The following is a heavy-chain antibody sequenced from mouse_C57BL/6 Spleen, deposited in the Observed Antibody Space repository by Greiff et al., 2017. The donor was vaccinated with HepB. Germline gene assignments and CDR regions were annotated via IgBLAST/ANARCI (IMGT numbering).Heavy chain of an antibody. CDR1: GYSFTSYY. J-gene: IGHJ1*03. D-gene: IGHD2-5*01. V-gene: IGHV1-66*01. CDR3: ARSVSNYEYWYFDV. Sequence: QVQLQQSGPELVKPGASVKISCKASGYSFTSYYIHWVKQRPGQGLEWIGWIYPGSGNTKYNEKFKGKATLTADTSSSTAYMQLSSLTSEDSAVYYCARSVSNYEYWYFDVWGTGTTVTVSS. CDR2: IYPGSGNT.